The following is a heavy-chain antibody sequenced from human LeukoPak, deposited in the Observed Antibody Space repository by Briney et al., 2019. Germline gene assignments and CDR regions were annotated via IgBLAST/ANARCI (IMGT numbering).Heavy chain of an antibody. J-gene: IGHJ4*02. D-gene: IGHD5-12*01. Sequence: PSETLSLTCAVSGGSFSGYYWSWIRQPPGKGLEWIGEINHSGSTNYNPSLKSRVTISVDTSKNQFSLKLSSVTAADTAVYYCARGKYSGYEWGQGTLVTVSS. CDR2: INHSGST. V-gene: IGHV4-34*01. CDR3: ARGKYSGYE. CDR1: GGSFSGYY.